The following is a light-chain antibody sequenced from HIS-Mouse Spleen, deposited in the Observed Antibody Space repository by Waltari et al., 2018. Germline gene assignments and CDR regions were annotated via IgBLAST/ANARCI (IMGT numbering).Light chain of an antibody. J-gene: IGLJ2*01. Sequence: QLVLTHSPSASASLGASVKLTCTLSSGHSSYAIAWHQQQPEKGPRYLMKLNSDGSHSKGDGIPDRFSGSSSGAERYLTISSLQSEDEADYYCQTWGPVVFGGGTKLTVL. CDR1: SGHSSYA. CDR3: QTWGPVV. CDR2: LNSDGSH. V-gene: IGLV4-69*01.